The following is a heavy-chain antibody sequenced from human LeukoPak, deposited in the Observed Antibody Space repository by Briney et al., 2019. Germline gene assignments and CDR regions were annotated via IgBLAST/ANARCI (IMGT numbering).Heavy chain of an antibody. CDR2: ISYDGSNK. D-gene: IGHD3-22*01. J-gene: IGHJ4*02. Sequence: PGGSLRLSCAASGFTFSSYAMHWVRQAPGKGLEWVAVISYDGSNKYYADSVKGRFTISRDNSKNTLYLQMNSLRAEDTAVYYCARDLNAAYYYDSSGYLDYWGQGTLVTVSS. CDR1: GFTFSSYA. CDR3: ARDLNAAYYYDSSGYLDY. V-gene: IGHV3-30*04.